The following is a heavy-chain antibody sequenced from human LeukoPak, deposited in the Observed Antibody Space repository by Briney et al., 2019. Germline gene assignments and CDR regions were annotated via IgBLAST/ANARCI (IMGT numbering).Heavy chain of an antibody. CDR3: AKDRMGSSWYGFDY. Sequence: GGSLRLSCAASGFTFSSYGMHWVRQAPGKGLEWVAVISYDGSNKNYADSVKGRFTISRDNSKNTLYLQMNSLRAEDTAVYYCAKDRMGSSWYGFDYWGQGTLVTVSS. V-gene: IGHV3-30*18. CDR1: GFTFSSYG. CDR2: ISYDGSNK. D-gene: IGHD6-13*01. J-gene: IGHJ4*02.